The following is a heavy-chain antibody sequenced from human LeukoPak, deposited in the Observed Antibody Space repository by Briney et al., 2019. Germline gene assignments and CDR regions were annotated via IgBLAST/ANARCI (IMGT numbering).Heavy chain of an antibody. Sequence: PSETLSLTCTVSGGSISSSSYYWGWIRQPPGKGLEWIGSVYYSGSTYYNPSLKSRVTISVDTSKNQFSLKLSSVTAADTAVYYCARPKGKSTSGYMDVWGKGTTVTVSS. CDR2: VYYSGST. CDR1: GGSISSSSYY. D-gene: IGHD2-2*01. J-gene: IGHJ6*03. V-gene: IGHV4-39*01. CDR3: ARPKGKSTSGYMDV.